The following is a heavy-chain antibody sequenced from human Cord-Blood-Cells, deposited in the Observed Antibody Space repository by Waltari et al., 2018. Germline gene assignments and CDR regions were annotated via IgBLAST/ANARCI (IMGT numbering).Heavy chain of an antibody. Sequence: QVQLQQWGAGLLKPSETLSLTGAVYGGSFSGYYWSGIRQPPGKGLEWIGEINHSGSTNYNPSLKSRVTISVDTSKNQFSLKLSSVTAADTAVYYCARGRRYYYYYGMDVWGQGTTVTVSS. CDR2: INHSGST. CDR1: GGSFSGYY. CDR3: ARGRRYYYYYGMDV. J-gene: IGHJ6*02. V-gene: IGHV4-34*01.